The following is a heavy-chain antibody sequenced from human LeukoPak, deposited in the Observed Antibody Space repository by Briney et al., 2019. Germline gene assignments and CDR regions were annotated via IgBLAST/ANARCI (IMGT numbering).Heavy chain of an antibody. CDR2: IYSGGST. CDR1: GFTVSSNY. V-gene: IGHV3-53*05. Sequence: GGSLRLSCAASGFTVSSNYMSWVRQAPGKGLEWVSVIYSGGSTYYADSVKGRFTISRDNSKNTLYLQMNSLRAEDTAVYYCARVYDSSFITTTYGLDAFDIWGQGTMVTVSS. D-gene: IGHD3-22*01. CDR3: ARVYDSSFITTTYGLDAFDI. J-gene: IGHJ3*02.